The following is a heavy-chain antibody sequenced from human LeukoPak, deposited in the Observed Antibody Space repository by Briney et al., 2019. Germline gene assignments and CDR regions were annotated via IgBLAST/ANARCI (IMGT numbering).Heavy chain of an antibody. V-gene: IGHV4-34*12. Sequence: PSETLSLTCAVSGYSLTNHYWIWIRQPPGKGLEWIGEILHTGSTNYNPSFKSRVSISIDTSKNQFFLRLTSVTAADTAVYYCAGGPAAVHPWGQGTLVTVSS. J-gene: IGHJ5*02. CDR3: AGGPAAVHP. CDR2: ILHTGST. D-gene: IGHD6-25*01. CDR1: GYSLTNHY.